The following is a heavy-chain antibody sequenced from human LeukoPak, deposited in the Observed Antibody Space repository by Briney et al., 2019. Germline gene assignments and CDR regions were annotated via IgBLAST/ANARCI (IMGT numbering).Heavy chain of an antibody. J-gene: IGHJ4*02. CDR1: GDSVSSNSAA. CDR3: AREKWLILSLDY. V-gene: IGHV6-1*01. Sequence: SQTLSLTFAISGDSVSSNSAAWNWIRQSPSRGLEWLGRTYYRSKWYNDYAVSVKSRITNNPDTSKNLFSLQLNSVTPEDTAVYYCAREKWLILSLDYWGQGTLVTVSS. D-gene: IGHD6-19*01. CDR2: TYYRSKWYN.